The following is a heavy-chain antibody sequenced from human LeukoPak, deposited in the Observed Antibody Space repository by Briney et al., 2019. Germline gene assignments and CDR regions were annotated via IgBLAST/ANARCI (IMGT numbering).Heavy chain of an antibody. CDR1: GFTFSSYS. D-gene: IGHD3-22*01. Sequence: PGGSLRLSCAASGFTFSSYSMNWVRQAPGKGLEWVSSISSSSSYIYYADSVKGRFTISRDNAKNSLYLQMNSLRAEDTAVYYCARDRRYYYDSSQLDYWGQGTLVTVSS. V-gene: IGHV3-21*01. J-gene: IGHJ4*02. CDR3: ARDRRYYYDSSQLDY. CDR2: ISSSSSYI.